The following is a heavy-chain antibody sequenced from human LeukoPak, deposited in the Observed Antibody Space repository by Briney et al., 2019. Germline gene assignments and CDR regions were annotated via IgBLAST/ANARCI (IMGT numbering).Heavy chain of an antibody. D-gene: IGHD3-22*01. J-gene: IGHJ4*02. CDR3: AGHTYYYDSSGIY. Sequence: GGSLRLSCAASGFTVSSNYMSWVRQAPGKGLEWVSVIYSGGSTYYADSVKGRFTISRDNSKNTLYLQMNSLRAEDTAVYYCAGHTYYYDSSGIYWGRGTLVTVSS. V-gene: IGHV3-53*01. CDR2: IYSGGST. CDR1: GFTVSSNY.